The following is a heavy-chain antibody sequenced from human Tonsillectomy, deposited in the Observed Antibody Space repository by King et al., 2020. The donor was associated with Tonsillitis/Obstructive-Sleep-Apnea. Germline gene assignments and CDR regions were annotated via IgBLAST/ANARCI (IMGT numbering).Heavy chain of an antibody. CDR3: ARGPKGYYYYIDV. Sequence: VQLQQWGAGLLKPSETLSLTCGVYGGSFSGYYWSWIRQPPGKGLEWIGEINHSGSTTYNPSLKSRVTISVDTSKNQFSLKLTSVTAADTAEYYCARGPKGYYYYIDVWDKGTTVTVSS. V-gene: IGHV4-34*01. CDR1: GGSFSGYY. CDR2: INHSGST. J-gene: IGHJ6*03.